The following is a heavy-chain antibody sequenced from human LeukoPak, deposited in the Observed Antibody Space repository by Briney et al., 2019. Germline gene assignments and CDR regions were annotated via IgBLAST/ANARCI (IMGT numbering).Heavy chain of an antibody. Sequence: ASVKVSCKASGYTFTSYDINWVRQATGQGLEWMGWMNPNSGNTGYAQKFQGSVTMTRNTSISTAYMELSSLRSEDTAVYYCARGEEWLLDWFDPWGQGTLVTVSS. CDR3: ARGEEWLLDWFDP. J-gene: IGHJ5*02. CDR1: GYTFTSYD. CDR2: MNPNSGNT. V-gene: IGHV1-8*01. D-gene: IGHD6-19*01.